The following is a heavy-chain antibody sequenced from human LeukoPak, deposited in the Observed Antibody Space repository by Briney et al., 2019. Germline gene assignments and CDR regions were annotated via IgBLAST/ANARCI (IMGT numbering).Heavy chain of an antibody. D-gene: IGHD6-19*01. V-gene: IGHV4-59*01. CDR1: GGSFSGYY. CDR2: IYYSGST. CDR3: ARSIAVAGTFPWRRPHNWFDP. Sequence: SETLSLTCAVYGGSFSGYYWSWIRQPPGKGLEWIGYIYYSGSTNYNPSLKSRVTISVDTSKNQSSLKLSSVTAADTAVYYCARSIAVAGTFPWRRPHNWFDPWGQGTLVTVSS. J-gene: IGHJ5*02.